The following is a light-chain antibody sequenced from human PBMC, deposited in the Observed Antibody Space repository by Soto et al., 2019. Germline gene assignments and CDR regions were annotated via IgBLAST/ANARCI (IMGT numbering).Light chain of an antibody. CDR1: SGSIASNY. V-gene: IGLV6-57*04. CDR3: QSYDSSTVV. J-gene: IGLJ2*01. Sequence: NFMLTQPHSVSESPGKTVTISCTRSSGSIASNYVQWYQQRPGSAPTTVIYEDNQRPSGVPDRFSGSTDGSSNSASLTISGLQTEDEADYYCQSYDSSTVVFGGGTKLTDL. CDR2: EDN.